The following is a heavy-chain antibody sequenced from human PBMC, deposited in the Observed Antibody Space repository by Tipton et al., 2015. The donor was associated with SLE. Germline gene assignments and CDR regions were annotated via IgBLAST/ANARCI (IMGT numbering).Heavy chain of an antibody. V-gene: IGHV3-15*01. CDR1: GFTFSNAW. CDR3: TTDLMYDFWAGGWFDP. CDR2: IKSKTDGGTT. J-gene: IGHJ5*02. Sequence: GSLRLSCAASGFTFSNAWMSWVRQAPGKGLEWVGRIKSKTDGGTTDYAAPVKGRFTISSDDSKNTLYLQMNSLKTEDTAVYYCTTDLMYDFWAGGWFDPWGQGPLVTVSS. D-gene: IGHD3-3*01.